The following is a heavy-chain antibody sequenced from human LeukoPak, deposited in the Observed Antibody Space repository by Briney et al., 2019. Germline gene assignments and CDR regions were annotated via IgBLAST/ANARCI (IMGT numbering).Heavy chain of an antibody. J-gene: IGHJ4*02. CDR3: AKPYYGSGSYFSRGFDY. V-gene: IGHV3-23*01. CDR2: ISGSGGST. Sequence: GGSLRLSCAASGFTFSSYAMSWVRQAPGKGLEWVSGISGSGGSTYYADSVKGRFTISRDRSKNTLYLQMNSLRAEDTAVYYCAKPYYGSGSYFSRGFDYWGQGTLVTVSS. D-gene: IGHD3-10*01. CDR1: GFTFSSYA.